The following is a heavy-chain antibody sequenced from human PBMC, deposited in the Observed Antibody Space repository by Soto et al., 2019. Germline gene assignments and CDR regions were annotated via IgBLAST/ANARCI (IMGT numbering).Heavy chain of an antibody. CDR3: ARDIRIYDSSGYYFNWFDP. D-gene: IGHD3-22*01. CDR2: IYHSGST. Sequence: SETLSLTCAVSGGSISSSNWWSWVRQPPGKGLEWIGEIYHSGSTNYNPSLKSRVTISVDKSKNQFSLKLSSVTAADTAVYYCARDIRIYDSSGYYFNWFDPWGQGTLVTVSS. CDR1: GGSISSSNW. J-gene: IGHJ5*02. V-gene: IGHV4-4*02.